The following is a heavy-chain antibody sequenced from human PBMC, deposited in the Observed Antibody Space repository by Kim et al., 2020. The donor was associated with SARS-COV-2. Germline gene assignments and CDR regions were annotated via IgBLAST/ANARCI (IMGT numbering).Heavy chain of an antibody. CDR3: ARHGTSGGLVFDY. CDR2: IYYSGST. Sequence: SETLSLTCTVSGGSISSYYWSWIRQPPGKGLEWIGYIYYSGSTNYNPSLKSRVTISVDTSKNQLSLKLSSVTAADTAVYYCARHGTSGGLVFDYWGQGTLVTVSS. V-gene: IGHV4-59*08. D-gene: IGHD6-19*01. J-gene: IGHJ4*02. CDR1: GGSISSYY.